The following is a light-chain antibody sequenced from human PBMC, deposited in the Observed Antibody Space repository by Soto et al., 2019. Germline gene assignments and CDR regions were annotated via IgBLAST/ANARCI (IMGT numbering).Light chain of an antibody. V-gene: IGKV1-6*01. CDR3: LQDYNYPRT. Sequence: ALQMTQSPSSLSASVGDRVTITCRASQDIRTELGWYQQKPGKAPKLLIYGATTLQSGVPSRFSGSGSGTDFTLTISGLQPEDFETYYCLQDYNYPRTCGQGTKVEVK. CDR2: GAT. J-gene: IGKJ1*01. CDR1: QDIRTE.